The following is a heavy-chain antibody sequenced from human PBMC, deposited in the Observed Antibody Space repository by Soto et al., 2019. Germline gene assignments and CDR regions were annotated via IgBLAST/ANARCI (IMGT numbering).Heavy chain of an antibody. CDR2: MSSHESDK. CDR1: GFTFSSYG. J-gene: IGHJ4*02. Sequence: GGSLRLSCAASGFTFSSYGMRWVRQAPGKGLEWVAAMSSHESDKFYADSVKGRFTIYRDNYRNTLYLQMSSLRAEDTAIYYCAREPTPTTGFYWVFDYWGQGALVTVSS. D-gene: IGHD1-26*01. V-gene: IGHV3-30*03. CDR3: AREPTPTTGFYWVFDY.